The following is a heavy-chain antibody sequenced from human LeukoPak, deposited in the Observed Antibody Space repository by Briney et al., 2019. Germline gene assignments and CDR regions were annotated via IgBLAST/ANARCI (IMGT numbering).Heavy chain of an antibody. CDR2: IYHSGST. D-gene: IGHD3-9*01. CDR3: ARVGPDYDILTGYPH. J-gene: IGHJ4*02. Sequence: SQTLSLTCAVSGGSISSGGYSWSWIRQPPGKGLEWIGYIYHSGSTYYNPSLKSRVTISVDRSKNQFSLKLSSVTAADTAVYYCARVGPDYDILTGYPHWGQGTLVTVSS. CDR1: GGSISSGGYS. V-gene: IGHV4-30-2*01.